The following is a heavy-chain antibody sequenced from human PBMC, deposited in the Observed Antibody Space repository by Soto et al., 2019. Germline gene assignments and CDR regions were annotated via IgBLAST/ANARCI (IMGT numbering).Heavy chain of an antibody. V-gene: IGHV3-30*03. J-gene: IGHJ6*02. CDR2: ISYDGSNK. CDR1: GFTFSDYY. Sequence: GGSLRLSCAASGFTFSDYYMSWIRQAPGKGLEWVAVISYDGSNKYYADSVKGRFTISRDNSKNTLYLQMNSLRAEDTAVYYCAGRIVVVPAARTDYYYYYGMDVWGQGTTVTVSS. CDR3: AGRIVVVPAARTDYYYYYGMDV. D-gene: IGHD2-2*01.